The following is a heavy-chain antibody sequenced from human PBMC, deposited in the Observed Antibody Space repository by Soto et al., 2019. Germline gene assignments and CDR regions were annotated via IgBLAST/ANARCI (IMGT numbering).Heavy chain of an antibody. CDR3: AREGGAFDL. CDR1: GYTLTELS. Sequence: ASVKVSCKVSGYTLTELSMHWVRQAPGKGLEWMGGFDPEDGETIYAQNFQGRITITRDTSATTVYMELSSLRSEDTTVYYCAREGGAFDLWGQGTMVTVSS. D-gene: IGHD3-16*01. J-gene: IGHJ3*01. V-gene: IGHV1-24*01. CDR2: FDPEDGET.